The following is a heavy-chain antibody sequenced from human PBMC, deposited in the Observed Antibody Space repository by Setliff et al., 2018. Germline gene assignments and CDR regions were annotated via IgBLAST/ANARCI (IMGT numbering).Heavy chain of an antibody. CDR1: GGTFSSYA. J-gene: IGHJ6*02. D-gene: IGHD3-3*01. CDR2: XXXXXXXX. V-gene: IGHV1-69*05. CDR3: ARDHGQGGYNFWSGYYAYYYYGMDV. Sequence: GASVKVFCKASGGTFSSYAISWVRQAPGQGLEWXGGXXXXXXXXXXXXXXXXXXXXXTDEXXSTAYMELSSLRSEDTAVYYCARDHGQGGYNFWSGYYAYYYYGMDVWGQGTTVTVSS.